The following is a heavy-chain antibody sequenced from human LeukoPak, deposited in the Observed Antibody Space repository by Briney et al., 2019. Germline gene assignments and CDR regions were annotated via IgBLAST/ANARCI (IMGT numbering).Heavy chain of an antibody. D-gene: IGHD3-22*01. CDR2: IIPIFGTA. V-gene: IGHV1-69*13. CDR3: ARDYYDSSGVLTDY. Sequence: GASVKVSCKASGGTFSSYAISWVRQAPGQGLEGMGGIIPIFGTANYAQKFQGRVTITADESTSTAYMELSSLRSEDTAVYYCARDYYDSSGVLTDYWGQGTLVTVSS. J-gene: IGHJ4*02. CDR1: GGTFSSYA.